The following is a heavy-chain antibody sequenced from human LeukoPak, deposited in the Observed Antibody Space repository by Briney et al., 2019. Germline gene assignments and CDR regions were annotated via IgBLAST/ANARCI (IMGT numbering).Heavy chain of an antibody. CDR3: ARTPTVPHGNPFDY. CDR1: GYTFTGYY. CDR2: INPNSGGT. V-gene: IGHV1-2*04. Sequence: ASVKVSCKASGYTFTGYYMHWVRQAPGQGLEWMGWINPNSGGTNYAQKFQGWVTMTRDTSISTAYMELSRLRSDDTAVYYCARTPTVPHGNPFDYWGQGTLITVSS. D-gene: IGHD4-17*01. J-gene: IGHJ4*02.